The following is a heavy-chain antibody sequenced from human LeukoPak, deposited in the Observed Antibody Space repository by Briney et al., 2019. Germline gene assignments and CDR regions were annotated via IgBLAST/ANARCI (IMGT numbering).Heavy chain of an antibody. CDR1: GFTVSSYA. J-gene: IGHJ1*01. CDR3: AKVAIASEYFQH. Sequence: GGSLRLSCAASGFTVSSYAMSWVRPAPGKGLEWVSAISGSGGSTYYADSVKGRFTISRDNSKNTLYLQMNSLRAEDTAVYYCAKVAIASEYFQHWGQGTLVTVSS. CDR2: ISGSGGST. V-gene: IGHV3-23*01. D-gene: IGHD6-13*01.